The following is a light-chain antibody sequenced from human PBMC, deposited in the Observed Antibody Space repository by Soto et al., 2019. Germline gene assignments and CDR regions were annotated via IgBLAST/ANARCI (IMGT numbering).Light chain of an antibody. CDR3: QQYNNWPKT. CDR2: GAS. Sequence: EIVMTQSPATLSVSPWERATLSCRASQSVSSNLAWYQQKPGQAPRLLIYGASTGATGIPARFSGSGSGTEFTLTISSLQSEDFAVYYCQQYNNWPKTFGQGTKVDIK. V-gene: IGKV3-15*01. CDR1: QSVSSN. J-gene: IGKJ1*01.